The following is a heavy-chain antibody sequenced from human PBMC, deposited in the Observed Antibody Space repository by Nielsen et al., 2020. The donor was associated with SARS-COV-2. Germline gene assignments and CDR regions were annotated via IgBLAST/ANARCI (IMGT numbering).Heavy chain of an antibody. Sequence: ASVKVSCKASGYTFTSYGISWVRQAPGQRLEWMGWINAGNGNTKYSQKFQGRVTITRDTSASTAYMELSSLRSEDTAVYYCARGEDYTGWFDPWGQGTLVTVSS. CDR3: ARGEDYTGWFDP. J-gene: IGHJ5*02. CDR2: INAGNGNT. CDR1: GYTFTSYG. D-gene: IGHD4-11*01. V-gene: IGHV1-3*01.